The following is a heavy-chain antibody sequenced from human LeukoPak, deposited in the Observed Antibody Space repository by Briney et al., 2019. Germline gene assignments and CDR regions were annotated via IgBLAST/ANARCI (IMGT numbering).Heavy chain of an antibody. CDR3: ARDPGIAAAGTYFDY. CDR2: ISAYNGNI. D-gene: IGHD6-13*01. Sequence: ASVKVSCKASGYTFSSYGISWVRQAPGQGLEWLGWISAYNGNINYAQKLHDRVTMTTDTSTTTAYMELRSLRSDDTAVYYCARDPGIAAAGTYFDYWGQGTLVNVSS. V-gene: IGHV1-18*01. CDR1: GYTFSSYG. J-gene: IGHJ4*02.